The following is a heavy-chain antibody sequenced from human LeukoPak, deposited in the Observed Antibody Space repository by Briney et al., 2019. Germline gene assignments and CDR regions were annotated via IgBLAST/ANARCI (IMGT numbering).Heavy chain of an antibody. J-gene: IGHJ3*02. CDR2: ISYDGSNK. Sequence: GGSLRLSCAASGFTFSSYGMHWVRQAPGKGLEWVAVISYDGSNKYYADSVKGRFTISRDNSKNTLYLQMNSLRAEDTAVYYCAKDHGMTATHADAFDIWGQGTMVTVSS. V-gene: IGHV3-30*18. CDR1: GFTFSSYG. D-gene: IGHD2-21*02. CDR3: AKDHGMTATHADAFDI.